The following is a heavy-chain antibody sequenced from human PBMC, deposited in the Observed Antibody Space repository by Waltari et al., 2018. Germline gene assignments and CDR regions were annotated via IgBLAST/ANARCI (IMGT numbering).Heavy chain of an antibody. V-gene: IGHV3-9*01. CDR1: GFTFDDYA. D-gene: IGHD1-26*01. CDR3: AKDGTATSAFDY. Sequence: EVQLVESGGGLVQPGRSLRLSCAASGFTFDDYAMHWVRQAPGKGLEWVSGISGNSGSIGYADAVKGRFTISRDNAKNSLYLQMNSLRAEDTALYYCAKDGTATSAFDYWGQGTLVTVSS. J-gene: IGHJ4*02. CDR2: ISGNSGSI.